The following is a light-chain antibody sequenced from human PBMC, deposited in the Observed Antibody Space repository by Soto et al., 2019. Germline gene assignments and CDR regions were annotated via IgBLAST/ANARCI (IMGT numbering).Light chain of an antibody. Sequence: ESVLTQSPGTLSLSPGERATLSCRASQSINNRYLAWYQQKPGQAPRLLIYAASSRATGIPDRFSGREYGADFTLTVSRLEPEDFAVYHSQRFGSSPGFTCTPWTNGYIK. J-gene: IGKJ3*01. CDR3: QRFGSSPGFT. CDR1: QSINNRY. CDR2: AAS. V-gene: IGKV3-20*01.